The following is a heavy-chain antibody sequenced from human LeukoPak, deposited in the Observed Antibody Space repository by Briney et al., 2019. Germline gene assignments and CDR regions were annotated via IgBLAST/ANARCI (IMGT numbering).Heavy chain of an antibody. D-gene: IGHD6-19*01. V-gene: IGHV3-7*01. J-gene: IGHJ5*01. Sequence: GGSLRLSCAASGFSFSTYWKNWVRQVPGKGLEWVANIKQDGSEKYYVDSVKGRFTISRDNAENSVYLQMNSLRAEDTAVYYCARGMTVAANWFDSWGQGTLVTVSS. CDR1: GFSFSTYW. CDR3: ARGMTVAANWFDS. CDR2: IKQDGSEK.